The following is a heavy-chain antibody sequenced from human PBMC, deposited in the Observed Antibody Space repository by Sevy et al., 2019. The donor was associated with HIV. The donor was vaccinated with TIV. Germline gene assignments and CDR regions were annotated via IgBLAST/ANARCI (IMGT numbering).Heavy chain of an antibody. CDR3: ARDRYDILTGYLPPYYYGMDV. CDR2: ISSSGSTI. Sequence: GGSLRLSCAASGFTFSDYYMSWIRQAPGKGLEWVSYISSSGSTIYYADSVKGRFNISRDNAKNSLYLQMNSLRAEDTAVYYCARDRYDILTGYLPPYYYGMDVWGQGTTVTVSS. D-gene: IGHD3-9*01. V-gene: IGHV3-11*01. CDR1: GFTFSDYY. J-gene: IGHJ6*02.